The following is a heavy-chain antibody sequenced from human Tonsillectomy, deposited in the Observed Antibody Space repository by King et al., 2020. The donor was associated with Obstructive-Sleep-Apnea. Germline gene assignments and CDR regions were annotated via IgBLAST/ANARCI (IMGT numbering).Heavy chain of an antibody. J-gene: IGHJ4*02. CDR2: INWNSGSI. CDR1: GFTFDDYA. D-gene: IGHD6-19*01. CDR3: AKDLSSGWYSPLDY. Sequence: VQLVESGGGLVQPGRSLRLSCAASGFTFDDYAMHWVRQAPGKGLEWVSGINWNSGSIAYADSVKGRFTISRDNAKNSLYLQMNSLRAEDTALYYCAKDLSSGWYSPLDYWGQGTLVTVSS. V-gene: IGHV3-9*01.